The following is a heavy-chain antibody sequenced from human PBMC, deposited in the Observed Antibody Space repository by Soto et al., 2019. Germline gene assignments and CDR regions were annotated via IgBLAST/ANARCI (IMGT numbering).Heavy chain of an antibody. CDR1: GYTFTSYD. J-gene: IGHJ2*01. V-gene: IGHV1-8*01. Sequence: QVQLVQSEAEVKKPGASVKVSCKASGYTFTSYDINWVRQATGQVLEWLGWMNPNSGNTGYAKKCQGRVTMTSNTSISTAYMELGSLRAEDTAVYYCVRRGFSSSWGYWYFDLWGRGTLVTVSA. CDR2: MNPNSGNT. D-gene: IGHD6-13*01. CDR3: VRRGFSSSWGYWYFDL.